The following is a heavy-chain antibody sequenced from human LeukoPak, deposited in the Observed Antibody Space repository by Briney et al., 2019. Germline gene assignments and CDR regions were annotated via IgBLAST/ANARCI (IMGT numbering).Heavy chain of an antibody. CDR3: ARHRPYYYDSSGYSNFDY. V-gene: IGHV4-34*01. CDR1: GGSFSAYY. D-gene: IGHD3-22*01. Sequence: SETLSLTCAVYGGSFSAYYWSWIRQPPGKGLEWIGEINHSGSTNYNPSLKSRVTISLGTSKSQFSLKLSSVTAANTAVYYCARHRPYYYDSSGYSNFDYWGQGTLVTVSS. J-gene: IGHJ4*02. CDR2: INHSGST.